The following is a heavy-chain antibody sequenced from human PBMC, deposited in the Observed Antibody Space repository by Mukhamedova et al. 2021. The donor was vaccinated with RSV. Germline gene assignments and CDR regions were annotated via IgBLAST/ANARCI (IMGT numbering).Heavy chain of an antibody. J-gene: IGHJ4*02. CDR3: ARASSSSWYLY. Sequence: YAQKFQGRVTMTRDTSTSTVYMELSSLRSEDTAVYYCARASSSSWYLYWGQGTLVTVSS. V-gene: IGHV1-46*01. D-gene: IGHD6-13*01.